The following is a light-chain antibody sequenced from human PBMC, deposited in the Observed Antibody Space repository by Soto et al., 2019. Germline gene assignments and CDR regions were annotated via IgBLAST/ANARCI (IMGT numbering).Light chain of an antibody. CDR3: QHRSIWPVS. CDR2: DAS. V-gene: IGKV3-15*01. CDR1: ESVSSK. J-gene: IGKJ5*01. Sequence: EIVMTQSPATLSLSRGERATRSCGASESVSSKLVWYQKRPGQAPRLLIHDASTRATGIPARFSGSGSGTEFILTISSVESEDFAVYYCQHRSIWPVSFGQGTRLEIK.